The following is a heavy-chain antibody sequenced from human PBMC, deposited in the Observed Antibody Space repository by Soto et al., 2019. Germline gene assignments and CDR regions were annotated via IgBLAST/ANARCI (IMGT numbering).Heavy chain of an antibody. CDR2: ISYTGNT. D-gene: IGHD6-6*01. CDR3: ARAASGSSPFYYYGTNV. Sequence: SETLSLTCTVFGGSVNSRTHYWTWIRQPPGKGLEWIGYISYTGNTRYSPSLASRVTISLATAKNQFSLMLNSVTAADTAVYYCARAASGSSPFYYYGTNVWGQGTTVTVSS. J-gene: IGHJ6*02. V-gene: IGHV4-61*01. CDR1: GGSVNSRTHY.